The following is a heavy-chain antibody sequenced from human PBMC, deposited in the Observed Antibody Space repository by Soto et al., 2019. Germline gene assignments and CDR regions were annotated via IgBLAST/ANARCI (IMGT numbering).Heavy chain of an antibody. CDR2: IMPMLGIA. J-gene: IGHJ4*02. CDR3: TTVEGFGDSTFEY. Sequence: QVQLVQSGAEVKKPGSSVTVSCRASGVTFSRYTMTWVRQAPGQGLEWLGRIMPMLGIANYAQKFQGRVTITADKSTTTVYMELSSMRSEDTAVYYCTTVEGFGDSTFEYWGRGTLVNVSS. CDR1: GVTFSRYT. V-gene: IGHV1-69*02. D-gene: IGHD4-17*01.